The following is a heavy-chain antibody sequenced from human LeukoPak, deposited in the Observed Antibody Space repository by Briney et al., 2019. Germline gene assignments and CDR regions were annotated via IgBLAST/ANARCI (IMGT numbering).Heavy chain of an antibody. V-gene: IGHV3-23*01. J-gene: IGHJ6*03. CDR1: GFTFSSYG. D-gene: IGHD2-15*01. Sequence: GGSLRLSCAASGFTFSSYGMSWVRQAPGKGLECVSAISGSGGRTYYADSVKGRFTISRDNAKNSLFLQMNSLRAEDTAVYYCARVLRYCSGGNCYSGGLGYMDVWGKGTTVTISS. CDR2: ISGSGGRT. CDR3: ARVLRYCSGGNCYSGGLGYMDV.